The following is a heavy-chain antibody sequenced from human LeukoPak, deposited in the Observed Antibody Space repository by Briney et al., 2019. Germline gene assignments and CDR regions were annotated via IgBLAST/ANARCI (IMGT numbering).Heavy chain of an antibody. J-gene: IGHJ4*02. V-gene: IGHV3-30*18. CDR2: ISYDGSTK. D-gene: IGHD1-20*01. Sequence: GGSLRLSCAASGFTFSTYGMHWVRQAPGKGLEWVAVISYDGSTKYYADSVKGRFTISRDNSKNTLYLQMNSLRAEDTAVYCCTKDLTGKRDYWGQGTLVTVSS. CDR1: GFTFSTYG. CDR3: TKDLTGKRDY.